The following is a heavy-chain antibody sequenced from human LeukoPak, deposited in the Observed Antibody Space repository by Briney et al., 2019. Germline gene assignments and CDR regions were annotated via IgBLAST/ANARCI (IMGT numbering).Heavy chain of an antibody. CDR3: AKEEWVGGRNFLDY. CDR1: RFVFRVYY. D-gene: IGHD1-26*01. Sequence: PGRSLRLSYAASRFVFRVYYMSGVRQAPGKGREWVSRMRCRCVITFYADAVGRRFTVSRDISRNMLYWQMHSLRAEDPAVYYCAKEEWVGGRNFLDYWGHGALVTVSS. J-gene: IGHJ4*01. CDR2: MRCRCVIT. V-gene: IGHV3-23*01.